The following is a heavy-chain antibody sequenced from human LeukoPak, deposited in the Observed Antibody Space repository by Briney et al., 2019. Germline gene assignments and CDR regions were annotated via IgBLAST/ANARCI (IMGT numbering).Heavy chain of an antibody. V-gene: IGHV3-15*01. J-gene: IGHJ4*02. CDR3: TTSVYNFFDY. CDR1: GFTFTNAW. Sequence: PLGSLRVSCAASGFTFTNAWMSWVRQVPGKGLEWVGRIKTKTEGGTTDYAAPVKGRFTISRDDSKNTLYLQMNSLKTEDTAVYFCTTSVYNFFDYWGQGTPVIISS. D-gene: IGHD1-20*01. CDR2: IKTKTEGGTT.